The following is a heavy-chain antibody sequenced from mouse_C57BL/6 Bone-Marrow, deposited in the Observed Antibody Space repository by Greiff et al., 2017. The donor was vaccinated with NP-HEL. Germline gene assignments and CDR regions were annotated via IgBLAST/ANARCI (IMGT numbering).Heavy chain of an antibody. CDR1: GFTFSSYA. CDR2: ISDGGSYT. J-gene: IGHJ3*01. Sequence: EVHLVESGGGLVKPGGSLKLSCAASGFTFSSYAMSWVRQTPEKRLEWVATISDGGSYTYYPDNVKGRFTISRDNAKNNLYLQMSHLKSEDTAMYYCARVLAVTTVTGFAYWGQGTLVTVSA. V-gene: IGHV5-4*01. CDR3: ARVLAVTTVTGFAY. D-gene: IGHD1-1*01.